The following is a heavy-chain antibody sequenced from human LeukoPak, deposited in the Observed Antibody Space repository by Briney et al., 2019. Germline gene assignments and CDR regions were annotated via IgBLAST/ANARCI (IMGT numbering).Heavy chain of an antibody. Sequence: SETLSLTCAVYGGSYSGYYWSWIRQPPGKGLEWGGEIHYTGSTNYKPSLKRRAAILGDTSKNQISLKLTSVTAADTALYYCARGRPGTGNYYFDLWGRGTLVTVSS. J-gene: IGHJ2*01. V-gene: IGHV4-34*01. CDR2: IHYTGST. CDR3: ARGRPGTGNYYFDL. CDR1: GGSYSGYY. D-gene: IGHD1-7*01.